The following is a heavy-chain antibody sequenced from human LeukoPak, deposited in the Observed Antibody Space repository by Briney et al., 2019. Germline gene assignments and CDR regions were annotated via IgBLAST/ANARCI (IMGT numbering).Heavy chain of an antibody. CDR3: ARSPRGYYVSGSSGRFYPYWFDP. CDR2: IYDSGST. CDR1: GGSISSGSYY. Sequence: SQTLSLTCTVSGGSISSGSYYWSWIRQPPGKGLEWIGHIYDSGSTNYNASLNNRVTILLDTSKSQFSLKLTSVTAADTAVYFCARSPRGYYVSGSSGRFYPYWFDPWGQGTQVTVAS. J-gene: IGHJ5*02. D-gene: IGHD3-10*01. V-gene: IGHV4-61*01.